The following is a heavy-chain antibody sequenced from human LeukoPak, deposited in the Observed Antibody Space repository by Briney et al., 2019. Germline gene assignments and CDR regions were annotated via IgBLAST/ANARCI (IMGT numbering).Heavy chain of an antibody. Sequence: HPGRSLRLSCAASGFTFSSYAMHWVRQAPGKGLEWVAVISYDGSNKYYADSVKGRFTISRDNSKNTLYLQMNSLRAEDTAVYYCARVPHYYYYMDVWGKGTTVTVSS. V-gene: IGHV3-30*01. CDR1: GFTFSSYA. J-gene: IGHJ6*03. CDR2: ISYDGSNK. CDR3: ARVPHYYYYMDV.